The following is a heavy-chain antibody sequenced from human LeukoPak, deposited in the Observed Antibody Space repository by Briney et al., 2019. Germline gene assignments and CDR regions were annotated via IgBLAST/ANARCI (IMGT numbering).Heavy chain of an antibody. CDR1: GYTFTGYY. J-gene: IGHJ6*02. CDR2: INPNSGGT. V-gene: IGHV1-2*02. Sequence: SVRVSCKASGYTFTGYYMHWVRQAPGQGLEWMGWINPNSGGTNYAQKFQGRVTMTRDTSISTAYMELSRLRSDDTAVYYCARDIGPTFDYYYGMDVWGQGTTVTVSS. D-gene: IGHD3-16*02. CDR3: ARDIGPTFDYYYGMDV.